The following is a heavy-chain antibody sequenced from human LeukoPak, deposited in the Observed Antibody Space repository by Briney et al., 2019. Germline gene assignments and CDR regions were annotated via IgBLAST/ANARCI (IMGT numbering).Heavy chain of an antibody. CDR1: GYTLTELS. Sequence: ASVKVSCKVSGYTLTELSMHWVRQAPGKGLEWMGGFDPEDGETIYAQKLQGRVTMTEDTSTDTAYMELSSLRSEDTAVYYCATVGRSIVVPTYYYYGMDVWGQGTTVTVSS. D-gene: IGHD3-22*01. J-gene: IGHJ6*02. CDR3: ATVGRSIVVPTYYYYGMDV. CDR2: FDPEDGET. V-gene: IGHV1-24*01.